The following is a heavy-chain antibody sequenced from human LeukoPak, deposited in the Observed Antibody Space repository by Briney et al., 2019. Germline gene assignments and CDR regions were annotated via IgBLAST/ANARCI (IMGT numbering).Heavy chain of an antibody. CDR1: GYTFTSYA. CDR2: INAGNGNT. CDR3: ARAGRSSSWYENWFDP. D-gene: IGHD6-13*01. Sequence: GASVKVSCEASGYTFTSYAMHWVRQAPGQRLEWMGWINAGNGNTKYSQKFQGRVTITRDTSASTAYMELSSLRSEDTAVYYCARAGRSSSWYENWFDPWGQGTLVTVSS. V-gene: IGHV1-3*01. J-gene: IGHJ5*02.